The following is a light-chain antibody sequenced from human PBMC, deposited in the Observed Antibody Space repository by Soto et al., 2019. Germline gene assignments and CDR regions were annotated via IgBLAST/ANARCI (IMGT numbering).Light chain of an antibody. J-gene: IGKJ5*01. CDR3: QQYNNWPIS. CDR1: QSVSSN. CDR2: GAS. Sequence: EIVMAQPPAPLSASPGERATLSCRASQSVSSNLAWYQQRPGQAPRLLIYGASTRATGIPDRFSGSRSGTEFSLTTSSLQSYDFAVYYYQQYNNWPISVGQATLLEIE. V-gene: IGKV3-15*01.